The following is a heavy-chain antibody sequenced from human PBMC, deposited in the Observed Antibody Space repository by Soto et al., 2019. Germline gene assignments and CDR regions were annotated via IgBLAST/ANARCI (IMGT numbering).Heavy chain of an antibody. CDR3: AKGGRQWLVTSDFNY. J-gene: IGHJ4*02. V-gene: IGHV3-30*18. CDR1: GFTFSDYA. CDR2: VSHDGRNT. Sequence: VQLVESGGGVVQPGRSLRLSCAASGFTFSDYAMHWVRQAPGKGLEWVAVVSHDGRNTHYADSVKGRFTISRESSKNRVSLEMTSLRAEDTAVYYCAKGGRQWLVTSDFNYWGQGALVTVSS. D-gene: IGHD6-19*01.